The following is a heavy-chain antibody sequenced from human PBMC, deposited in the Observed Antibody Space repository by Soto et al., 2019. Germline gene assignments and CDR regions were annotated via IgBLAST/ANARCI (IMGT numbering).Heavy chain of an antibody. CDR1: GYTFTSYD. V-gene: IGHV1-8*01. Sequence: QVQLVQSGAEVKKPGASVKVSCKASGYTFTSYDINWVRQATGQVLEWMGWMNPNSGNTGYAQKFEGTVNMTRNTSIFTAYRELTSLRSEDTGVYYCAREAHSGCSDYWGQGTLVTVSS. D-gene: IGHD1-26*01. CDR2: MNPNSGNT. CDR3: AREAHSGCSDY. J-gene: IGHJ4*02.